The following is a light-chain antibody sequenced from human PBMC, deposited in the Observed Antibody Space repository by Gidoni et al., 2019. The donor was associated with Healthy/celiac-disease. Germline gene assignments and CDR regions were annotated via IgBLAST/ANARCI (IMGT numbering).Light chain of an antibody. CDR3: QQRSNWPRYT. CDR1: QSVSSY. V-gene: IGKV3-11*01. J-gene: IGKJ2*01. Sequence: NVLTQSPATLSLSPGERATLSCRASQSVSSYLAWYQQKPGQAPRLLIYDASNRATGIPARFSGSGSGTDFTLTISSLEPEDFAVYYCQQRSNWPRYTFGQGTKLEIK. CDR2: DAS.